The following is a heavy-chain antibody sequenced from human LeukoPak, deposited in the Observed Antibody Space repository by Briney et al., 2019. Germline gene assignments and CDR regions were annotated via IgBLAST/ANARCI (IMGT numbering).Heavy chain of an antibody. V-gene: IGHV1-8*01. CDR2: MNPNSGGT. D-gene: IGHD4-11*01. CDR1: GYTFSSYD. J-gene: IGHJ3*02. Sequence: ASVKVSCKASGYTFSSYDINWVRQAPGLGLEWMGWMNPNSGGTGYAQKIQGRVTMTRDTSTNTAYMELNSLRLEDTAIYYCARGRPDYHDAFDIWGQGTMVTVSS. CDR3: ARGRPDYHDAFDI.